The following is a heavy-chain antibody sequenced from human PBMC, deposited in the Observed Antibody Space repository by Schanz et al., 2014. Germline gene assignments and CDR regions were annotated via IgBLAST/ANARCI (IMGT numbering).Heavy chain of an antibody. J-gene: IGHJ5*01. CDR1: GGSISSGSYY. CDR2: IYSTGST. V-gene: IGHV4-61*02. Sequence: VQLQESGPGLVKPSQTLSLTCTVSGGSISSGSYYWSWIRQPAGKGLEWIGRIYSTGSTNYNPSLKRRVPISKATSKNQFSLKLPSVTAADTAVYYCARDMVENWFDSWGQGTLVTVSS. CDR3: ARDMVENWFDS. D-gene: IGHD3-10*01.